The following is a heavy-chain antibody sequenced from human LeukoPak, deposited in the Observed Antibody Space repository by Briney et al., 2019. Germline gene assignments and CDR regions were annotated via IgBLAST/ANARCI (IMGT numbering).Heavy chain of an antibody. CDR3: ATIQIKLGYDAFDI. CDR1: GYTLTELS. D-gene: IGHD7-27*01. CDR2: FDPEDGET. V-gene: IGHV1-24*01. J-gene: IGHJ3*02. Sequence: ASVKVSCKVSGYTLTELSMHWVRQAPGKGLEWMGGFDPEDGETIYAQKFQGRVTMTEDTSTDTACMELSSLRSEDTAVYYCATIQIKLGYDAFDIWGQGTMVTVSS.